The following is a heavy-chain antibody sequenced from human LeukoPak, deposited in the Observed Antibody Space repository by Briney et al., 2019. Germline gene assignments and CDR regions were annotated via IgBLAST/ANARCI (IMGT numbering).Heavy chain of an antibody. J-gene: IGHJ4*02. V-gene: IGHV4-59*12. D-gene: IGHD3-16*01. CDR3: ARGPWGTSYDY. CDR1: GGSISSYY. Sequence: PSETLSLTCTVSGGSISSYYWSWIRQPPGKGLEWIGYIHYSGSTHYNPSLKSRVTISVDTSKNQFSLKLSSVTAADTAVYYCARGPWGTSYDYWGQGTLVTVSS. CDR2: IHYSGST.